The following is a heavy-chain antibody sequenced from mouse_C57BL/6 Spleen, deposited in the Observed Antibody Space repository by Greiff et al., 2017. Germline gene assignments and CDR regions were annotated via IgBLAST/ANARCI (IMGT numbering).Heavy chain of an antibody. CDR3: ARQVYDYFDY. D-gene: IGHD2-4*01. CDR2: IYPSDSET. V-gene: IGHV1-61*01. CDR1: GYTFTSYW. Sequence: QVHVKQPGAELVRPGSSVKLSCKASGYTFTSYWMDWVKQRPGQGLEWIGNIYPSDSETHYNQKFKDKATLTVDKSSSTAYMQLSSLTSEDSAVYYCARQVYDYFDYWGQGTTLTVSS. J-gene: IGHJ2*01.